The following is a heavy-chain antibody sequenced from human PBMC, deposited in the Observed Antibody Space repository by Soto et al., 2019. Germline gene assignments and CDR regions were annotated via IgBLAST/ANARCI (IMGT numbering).Heavy chain of an antibody. CDR1: GFTVNTKE. Sequence: EVQLVESGGGLVQPGGSLKLSCTASGFTVNTKEMSWVRQVPGRGLEWISVLNTDDTTLYADSVKDRFIVSRDNSEDTLYLQLNSLGDEDRAVYHCRGCFAEFGTDYWGQGTPVTVSS. V-gene: IGHV3-66*01. CDR2: LNTDDTT. CDR3: RGCFAEFGTDY. J-gene: IGHJ4*02. D-gene: IGHD1-1*01.